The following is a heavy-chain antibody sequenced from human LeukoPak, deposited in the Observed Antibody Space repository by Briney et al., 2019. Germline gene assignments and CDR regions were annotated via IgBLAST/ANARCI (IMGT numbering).Heavy chain of an antibody. CDR3: AKDYNFWSGYYYHY. J-gene: IGHJ4*02. D-gene: IGHD3-3*01. Sequence: GGSLRLSCAASGFTFSSYAMSWVRQAPGKGLEWVSAIVGSGGSTHYADSVKGRFTISRDNSKNTLYLQMNSLRVEDTAFYFCAKDYNFWSGYYYHYWGQGTLVTVSS. CDR1: GFTFSSYA. CDR2: IVGSGGST. V-gene: IGHV3-23*01.